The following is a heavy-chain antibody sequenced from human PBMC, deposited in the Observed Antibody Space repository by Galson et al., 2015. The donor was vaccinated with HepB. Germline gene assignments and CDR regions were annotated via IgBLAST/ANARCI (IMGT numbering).Heavy chain of an antibody. J-gene: IGHJ4*02. CDR3: ARDLPVQSYYDILTAYCDF. D-gene: IGHD3-9*01. CDR1: GFTFSSYS. V-gene: IGHV3-21*01. CDR2: ISSSSSYI. Sequence: SLRLSCAASGFTFSSYSMNWVRQAPGKGLEWVSSISSSSSYIYYADSVKGRFTISRDNAKNSLYLQMNSLRAEDTAVYYCARDLPVQSYYDILTAYCDFWGQGTLVTVSS.